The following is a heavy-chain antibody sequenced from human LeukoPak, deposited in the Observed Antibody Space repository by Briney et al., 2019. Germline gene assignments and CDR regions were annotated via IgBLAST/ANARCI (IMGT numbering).Heavy chain of an antibody. CDR3: ARGGIAAADIFDY. Sequence: GGSLRLSCAASGFTFSDYYMSWIRQATGKGLEWVSYISSSGSTIYYADSVKGRFTISRDNAKNSLYLQMNSLSAEDTAVYYCARGGIAAADIFDYWGQGTLVTVSS. CDR1: GFTFSDYY. CDR2: ISSSGSTI. D-gene: IGHD6-13*01. V-gene: IGHV3-11*01. J-gene: IGHJ4*02.